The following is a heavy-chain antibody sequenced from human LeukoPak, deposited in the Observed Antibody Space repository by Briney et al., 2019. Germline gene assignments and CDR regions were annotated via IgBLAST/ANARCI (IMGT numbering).Heavy chain of an antibody. V-gene: IGHV3-23*01. D-gene: IGHD3-10*01. Sequence: QSGGSLRLSCAASGFTFSNYWMHWVRQAPGKGLEWVSSISGGAGGAAYADSVKGRFTMSRDNSKNTPYLQMNSLRAEDTAVYYCAKDGGYGSGSYYPDYWGQGTLVTVSS. CDR3: AKDGGYGSGSYYPDY. CDR1: GFTFSNYW. J-gene: IGHJ4*02. CDR2: ISGGAGGA.